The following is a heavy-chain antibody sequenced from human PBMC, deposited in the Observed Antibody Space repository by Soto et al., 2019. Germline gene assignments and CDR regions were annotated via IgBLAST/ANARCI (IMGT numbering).Heavy chain of an antibody. V-gene: IGHV1-46*01. D-gene: IGHD3-22*01. Sequence: EXAVKDSSKASGYPLTRYYMHWVRRAPGQGLEWMGIINPSDDATSYAEKFQGRLTMTKDTSTSTVYMEMSSLRSEDTAVYYCARDLTREPDYYDRSGYYLDYCGQGTLVTVSS. CDR1: GYPLTRYY. CDR2: INPSDDAT. CDR3: ARDLTREPDYYDRSGYYLDY. J-gene: IGHJ4*02.